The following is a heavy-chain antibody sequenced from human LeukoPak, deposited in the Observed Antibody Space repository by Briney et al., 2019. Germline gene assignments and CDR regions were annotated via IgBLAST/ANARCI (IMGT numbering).Heavy chain of an antibody. CDR3: GRNGYSYGYDNYYYYMDV. J-gene: IGHJ6*03. Sequence: SETLSLTCAVSGGSISRGGYSWSWIRQPPGKGLEWIGYFYYSGSTYYNPSLKSRVTISVDTSKNQFSLKLSSVTAADTAVYYCGRNGYSYGYDNYYYYMDVWGKGTTVTVSS. CDR1: GGSISRGGYS. CDR2: FYYSGST. D-gene: IGHD5-18*01. V-gene: IGHV4-30-4*07.